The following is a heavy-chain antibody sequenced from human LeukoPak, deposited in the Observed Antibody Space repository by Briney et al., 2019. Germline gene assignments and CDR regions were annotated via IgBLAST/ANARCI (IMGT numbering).Heavy chain of an antibody. CDR3: ARADDYAPPR. J-gene: IGHJ4*02. D-gene: IGHD3-16*01. V-gene: IGHV4-38-2*02. CDR2: IHHSGST. CDR1: GYSISSGYY. Sequence: PSETLSLTCTVSGYSISSGYYWGWIRPPPGKGPEWIGIIHHSGSTYYNPSLKSRVTISVDTSKNQFSLKPSSVTAADTAVYYCARADDYAPPRWGQGTLVTVSS.